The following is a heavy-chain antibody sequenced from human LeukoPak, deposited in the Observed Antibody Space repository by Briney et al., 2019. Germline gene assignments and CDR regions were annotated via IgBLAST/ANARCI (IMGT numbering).Heavy chain of an antibody. CDR1: GGSISSYY. V-gene: IGHV4-59*08. CDR3: ARHPKQWLVPYFDY. D-gene: IGHD6-19*01. Sequence: TSETLSLTCTVSGGSISSYYWSWIRQPPGKGLEWIGYIYYSGSTNYNPSLKSRVTISVDTSKNQFSLKLSSVTAADTAVYYCARHPKQWLVPYFDYWGQGTLVTVSS. CDR2: IYYSGST. J-gene: IGHJ4*02.